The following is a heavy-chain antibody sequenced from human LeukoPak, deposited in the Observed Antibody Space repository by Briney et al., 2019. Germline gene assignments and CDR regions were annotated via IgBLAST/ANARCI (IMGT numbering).Heavy chain of an antibody. CDR1: GGSISSGGYS. CDR3: ARMTTVTGAGVRVVYYFDY. V-gene: IGHV4-30-2*01. D-gene: IGHD4-11*01. CDR2: IYHGGST. J-gene: IGHJ4*02. Sequence: PSETLSLTCAVSGGSISSGGYSWSWIRQPPGKGLEWIWYIYHGGSTYYNPSLKSRVTISVDRSKNQFSLKLSSVTAADTAVYYCARMTTVTGAGVRVVYYFDYWGQGTLVTVSS.